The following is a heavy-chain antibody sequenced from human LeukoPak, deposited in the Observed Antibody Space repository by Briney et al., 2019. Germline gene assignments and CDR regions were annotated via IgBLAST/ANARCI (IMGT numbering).Heavy chain of an antibody. CDR2: IYSGGST. CDR3: AKVISGSYSYFDY. D-gene: IGHD1-26*01. CDR1: GFTVSSNY. J-gene: IGHJ4*02. Sequence: GGSLRLSCAASGFTVSSNYMSWVRQAPGKGLEWVSVIYSGGSTYYADSVKGRFTISRDNSKNTLYLQMNSLRAEDTAVYYCAKVISGSYSYFDYWGQGTLVTVSS. V-gene: IGHV3-53*01.